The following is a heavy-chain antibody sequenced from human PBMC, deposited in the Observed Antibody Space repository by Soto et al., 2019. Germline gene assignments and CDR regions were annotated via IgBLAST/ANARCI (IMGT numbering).Heavy chain of an antibody. CDR3: TRVRDSYGPAYYYYGMDV. CDR1: GFTFGDYA. Sequence: HPGGSVRLSCTASGFTFGDYAMSWFRQAPGKGLEWVGFIRSKAYGGTTEYAASVKGRFTISRDDSKSIAYLQMNSLKTEDTAVYYCTRVRDSYGPAYYYYGMDVWGQGTTVTVSS. CDR2: IRSKAYGGTT. V-gene: IGHV3-49*03. J-gene: IGHJ6*02. D-gene: IGHD5-18*01.